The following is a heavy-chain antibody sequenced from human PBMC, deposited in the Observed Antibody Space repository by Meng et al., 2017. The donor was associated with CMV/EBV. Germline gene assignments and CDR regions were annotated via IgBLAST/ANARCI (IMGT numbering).Heavy chain of an antibody. J-gene: IGHJ4*02. D-gene: IGHD2-2*01. CDR3: ARDGGYCTGTTCYLDY. V-gene: IGHV3-23*01. CDR2: VCVGGETT. CDR1: GSPFSGYA. Sequence: GSPFSGYALGWVLRARGVVLEWVAAVCVGGETTYYADSVKGRFTISRDNSKNTVFLQMNSLRAEDTAVYYCARDGGYCTGTTCYLDYWGQGSLVTVSS.